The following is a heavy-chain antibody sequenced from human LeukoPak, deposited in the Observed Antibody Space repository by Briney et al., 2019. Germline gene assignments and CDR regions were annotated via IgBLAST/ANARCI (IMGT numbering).Heavy chain of an antibody. CDR2: IKSKIDGATT. V-gene: IGHV3-15*01. J-gene: IGHJ4*02. CDR3: ATLYFGSADDY. D-gene: IGHD3-9*01. CDR1: GINFNDAW. Sequence: GGSLRLSCAVTGINFNDAWMSWVRQAPGKGLEWVGRIKSKIDGATTDYAAPVKGRFTISRDDSKNTLYLQMNSLKAEDTAVYFCATLYFGSADDYWGQGTLVTVSS.